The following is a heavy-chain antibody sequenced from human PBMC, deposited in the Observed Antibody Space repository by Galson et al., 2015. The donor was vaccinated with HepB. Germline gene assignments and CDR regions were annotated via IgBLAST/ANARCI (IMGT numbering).Heavy chain of an antibody. J-gene: IGHJ5*02. D-gene: IGHD2-2*02. CDR2: INPNNGGT. V-gene: IGHV1-2*04. Sequence: SVKVSCKASGYTFTGYYMHWVRQAPGQGPEWMGWINPNNGGTNYAQKFQGWVTMTRDTSISTAYMELSRLRSDDTAVYYCARGGCSSTSCYSGWDNWFDPWGQGTLVTVSS. CDR3: ARGGCSSTSCYSGWDNWFDP. CDR1: GYTFTGYY.